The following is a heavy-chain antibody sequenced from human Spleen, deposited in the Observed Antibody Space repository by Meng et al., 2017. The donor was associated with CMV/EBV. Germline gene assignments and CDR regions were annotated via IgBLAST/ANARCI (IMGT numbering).Heavy chain of an antibody. CDR3: ARSAGSTDWLYYYYGLDV. CDR2: IFNSGST. Sequence: SETLSLTCTVSGGSISSYYWSWIRQPPGKGLEWVGYIFNSGSTNYNPSLKGRVTLSLETSKNQFSLKLNSVTAADTAVYYCARSAGSTDWLYYYYGLDVWGQGTTVTVSS. CDR1: GGSISSYY. D-gene: IGHD2-15*01. V-gene: IGHV4-59*01. J-gene: IGHJ6*02.